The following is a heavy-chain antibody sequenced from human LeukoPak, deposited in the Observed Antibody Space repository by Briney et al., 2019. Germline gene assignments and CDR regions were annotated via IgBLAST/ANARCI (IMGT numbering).Heavy chain of an antibody. CDR3: ARATLDN. CDR1: GFIVSSDS. Sequence: GGSLRLSCAASGFIVSSDSISWVRRAPGKGLDWVSIIYSGGTTNYADSVRARFTISRDNSKNTVYLQMNSLRVEDTAVYYCARATLDNWGQGTLVTVSS. J-gene: IGHJ4*02. CDR2: IYSGGTT. V-gene: IGHV3-53*01.